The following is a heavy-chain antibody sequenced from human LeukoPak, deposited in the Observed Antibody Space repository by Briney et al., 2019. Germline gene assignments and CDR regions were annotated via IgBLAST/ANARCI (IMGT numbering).Heavy chain of an antibody. CDR1: GGSFSGYY. V-gene: IGHV4-34*01. J-gene: IGHJ3*02. CDR3: ARGGTAFDI. CDR2: INHSGST. Sequence: PSETLSLTCAVYGGSFSGYYWSWIRQPPGKGLEWIGEINHSGSTNYNPSLKSRVTISVDTSKNQFSLRLRSVTAADTALYYCARGGTAFDIWGQGTMVTVSS. D-gene: IGHD1-26*01.